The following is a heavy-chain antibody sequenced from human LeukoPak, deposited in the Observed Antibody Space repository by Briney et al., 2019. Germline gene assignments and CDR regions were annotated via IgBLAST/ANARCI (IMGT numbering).Heavy chain of an antibody. V-gene: IGHV3-74*01. CDR2: INSDGSST. J-gene: IGHJ4*02. D-gene: IGHD1-26*01. CDR1: GFTFSSYW. Sequence: GGSLRLSCVVSGFTFSSYWMNWVRQAPGKGLVWASRINSDGSSTSYADSVKGRFTISRDNAKNTLYLQMNSLRAEDTAVYYCAREVGVVDYWGQGTLVTVSS. CDR3: AREVGVVDY.